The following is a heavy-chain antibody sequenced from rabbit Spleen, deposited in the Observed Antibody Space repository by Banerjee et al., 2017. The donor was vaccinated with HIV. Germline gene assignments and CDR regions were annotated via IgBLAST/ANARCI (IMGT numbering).Heavy chain of an antibody. D-gene: IGHD8-1*01. V-gene: IGHV1S40*01. CDR2: IGTYTVKS. CDR1: GFSFSGGYY. CDR3: ARDTGSSFSSYGMDL. J-gene: IGHJ6*01. Sequence: QQLVESGGGLVRPGASLTLTCKASGFSFSGGYYSSWVRQAPGKGLEWIGCIGTYTVKSVYASWATGRFTFSKTSSTTVTLQMTSLTVADTATYFCARDTGSSFSSYGMDLWGPGTLVTVS.